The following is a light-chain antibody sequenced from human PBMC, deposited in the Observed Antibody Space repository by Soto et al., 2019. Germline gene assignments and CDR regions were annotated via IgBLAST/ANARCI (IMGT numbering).Light chain of an antibody. J-gene: IGLJ2*01. Sequence: QSVLTQPASVSGSPGQSITISCTGTSSDVGGYNYVSWYQQHPDKAPKLMIYDVSNRPSGVSNRFSGSKSGNTASLTISGLQAEDEAHYYCSSYTSSSTLVFGGGTKLTVL. CDR3: SSYTSSSTLV. CDR1: SSDVGGYNY. V-gene: IGLV2-14*01. CDR2: DVS.